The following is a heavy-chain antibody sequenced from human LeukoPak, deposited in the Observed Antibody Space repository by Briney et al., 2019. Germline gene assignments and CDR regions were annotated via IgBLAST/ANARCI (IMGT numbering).Heavy chain of an antibody. CDR1: GGSISSYY. D-gene: IGHD3-3*01. V-gene: IGHV4-59*01. J-gene: IGHJ4*02. CDR2: IYCSGST. CDR3: ARSSVLRFLEWLYYFDY. Sequence: SQTPSLTCTVSGGSISSYYWSWIRQPPGKGLEWIGYIYCSGSTNYNPSLKSRVTISVDTSKNQFSLKLSSVTAADTAVYYCARSSVLRFLEWLYYFDYWGQGTLVTVSS.